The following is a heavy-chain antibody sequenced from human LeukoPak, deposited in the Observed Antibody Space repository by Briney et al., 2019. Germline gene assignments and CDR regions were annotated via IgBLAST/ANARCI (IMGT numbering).Heavy chain of an antibody. CDR3: ARTLVGATN. V-gene: IGHV3-48*03. CDR2: ISSSGSSI. J-gene: IGHJ4*02. Sequence: GESLRLSCAASGVTFSSNEMNWVRQAPGKGPEWVSYISSSGSSIYYADSVKGRFTISRDNAKNSLYLQMNSLRAEDTAVYYCARTLVGATNWGQGTLVTVSS. D-gene: IGHD1-26*01. CDR1: GVTFSSNE.